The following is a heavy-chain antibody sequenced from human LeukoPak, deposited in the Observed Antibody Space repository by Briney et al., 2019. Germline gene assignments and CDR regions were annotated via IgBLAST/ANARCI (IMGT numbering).Heavy chain of an antibody. CDR3: AKNSSGGYSDY. Sequence: ASVKVSCKASVYTLTSSGISWVRQAPGQGLEWLGWISTYNGYSKYAQNLQGRVTMTADTSTSTAYMELSSLSSDDTAVYYCAKNSSGGYSDYWGEGTLVTVSS. J-gene: IGHJ4*02. CDR2: ISTYNGYS. D-gene: IGHD6-19*01. V-gene: IGHV1-18*01. CDR1: VYTLTSSG.